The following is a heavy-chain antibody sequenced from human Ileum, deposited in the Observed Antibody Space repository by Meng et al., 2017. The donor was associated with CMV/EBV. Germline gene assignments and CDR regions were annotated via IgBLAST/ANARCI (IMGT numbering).Heavy chain of an antibody. Sequence: SVKVSCKASGGTFSSYAISWVRQAPGQGLEWMGGIIPIFGTANYAQKFQGRVTITTDESTSTAYMERSSLRSEDTAVYYCARMGGTTGRFLEWFGFDYCGQATL. J-gene: IGHJ4*02. CDR1: GGTFSSYA. CDR2: IIPIFGTA. CDR3: ARMGGTTGRFLEWFGFDY. D-gene: IGHD3-3*01. V-gene: IGHV1-69*05.